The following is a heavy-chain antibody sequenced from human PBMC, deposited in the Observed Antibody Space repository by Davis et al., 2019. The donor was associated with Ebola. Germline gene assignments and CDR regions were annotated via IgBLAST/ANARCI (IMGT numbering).Heavy chain of an antibody. CDR1: GGSISSSSYY. J-gene: IGHJ4*02. CDR2: IYYSGST. CDR3: ARHLGIVVVAGFDY. Sequence: PSETLSLTCTVSGGSISSSSYYWGWIRQPPGKGLEWIGSIYYSGSTYYNPSLKSRVTISVDTSKNQFSLKLSSVTAADTAVYYCARHLGIVVVAGFDYWGQGTLVTVSS. V-gene: IGHV4-39*01. D-gene: IGHD2-15*01.